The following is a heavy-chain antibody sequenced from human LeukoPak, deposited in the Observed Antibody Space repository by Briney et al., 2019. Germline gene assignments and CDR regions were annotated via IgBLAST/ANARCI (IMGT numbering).Heavy chain of an antibody. Sequence: PSETLSLTCTVSGGSISSSSYYWGWIRQPPGKGLEWIGSIYYSGSTYYNPSLKSRVTISVDTSKNQFSLKLSSETAADTAVYYCVLGGNLRGSFDYWGQGTLVTVSS. V-gene: IGHV4-39*01. J-gene: IGHJ4*02. CDR1: GGSISSSSYY. CDR2: IYYSGST. D-gene: IGHD4-23*01. CDR3: VLGGNLRGSFDY.